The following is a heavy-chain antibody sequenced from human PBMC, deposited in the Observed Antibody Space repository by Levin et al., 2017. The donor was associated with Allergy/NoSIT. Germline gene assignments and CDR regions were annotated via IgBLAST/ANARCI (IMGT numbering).Heavy chain of an antibody. CDR1: GFTLSDYA. Sequence: GGSLRLSCDASGFTLSDYAMSWVRQAPGKGLEWVSVITGGGFNTYYGDSVKGRFTVSRDNSKNTLYLELNSLRAEDTAVYYCVTERHWGPVSEWGQGTLVTISS. CDR2: ITGGGFNT. CDR3: VTERHWGPVSE. J-gene: IGHJ4*02. D-gene: IGHD7-27*01. V-gene: IGHV3-23*01.